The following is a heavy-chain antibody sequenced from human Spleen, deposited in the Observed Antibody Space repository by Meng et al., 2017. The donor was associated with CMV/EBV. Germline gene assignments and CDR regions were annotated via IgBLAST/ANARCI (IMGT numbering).Heavy chain of an antibody. D-gene: IGHD3-16*01. J-gene: IGHJ4*02. Sequence: GGSLRLSCAASGFKFDDKAMHWVRQAPGKGLEWVSSISWNSGSIAYADSVKGRFTISRDNAKNYLYLQMNSVTAEDTALYYCAKEGVGGFDYWGQGTLVIVSS. CDR2: ISWNSGSI. CDR3: AKEGVGGFDY. V-gene: IGHV3-9*01. CDR1: GFKFDDKA.